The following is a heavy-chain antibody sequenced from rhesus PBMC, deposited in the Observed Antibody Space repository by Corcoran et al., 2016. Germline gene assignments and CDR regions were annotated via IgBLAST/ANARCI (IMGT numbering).Heavy chain of an antibody. CDR2: ISPYNGNN. CDR3: TRGAAAGTHLDY. Sequence: QVQLVQSGAEIKQPGASVKLSCKASGYTFTSYYMHWVRQAPAQGLECIGLISPYNGNNGYAHNCQGRVTITTDPSTSTGYMERSSLRSEDTAVYYCTRGAAAGTHLDYWVQGVLVTVSS. V-gene: IGHV1-1*01. CDR1: GYTFTSYY. J-gene: IGHJ4*01. D-gene: IGHD6-31*01.